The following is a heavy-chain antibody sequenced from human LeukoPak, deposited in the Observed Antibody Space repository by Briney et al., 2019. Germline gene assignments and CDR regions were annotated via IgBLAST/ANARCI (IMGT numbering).Heavy chain of an antibody. CDR2: INPNSDGT. J-gene: IGHJ4*02. Sequence: GASVKVSCKASGYTFTGHYMHWVRQAPGQGLEWMGWINPNSDGTNYAQKFQGRVTMTRDTSISTAYMEMTRLRSDDTAVYYCASGYGDYSPDYWGRGTLVTVSS. D-gene: IGHD4-17*01. CDR3: ASGYGDYSPDY. V-gene: IGHV1-2*02. CDR1: GYTFTGHY.